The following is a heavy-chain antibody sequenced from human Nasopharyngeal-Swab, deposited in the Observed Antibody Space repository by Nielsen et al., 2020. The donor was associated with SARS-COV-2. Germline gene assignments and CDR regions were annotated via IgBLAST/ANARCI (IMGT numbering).Heavy chain of an antibody. CDR2: INPYNGNT. CDR3: ARGRVSYSSSSALAY. D-gene: IGHD6-6*01. CDR1: GYIFNSYV. Sequence: ASVKVSCKVSGYIFNSYVIHWVRQPPAQGLVWRGWINPYNGNTDSAQQHQDRVTMTTDTSTGTAYMELGSLRSDDTAIYYCARGRVSYSSSSALAYWGQGTLVSVSS. J-gene: IGHJ4*02. V-gene: IGHV1-18*04.